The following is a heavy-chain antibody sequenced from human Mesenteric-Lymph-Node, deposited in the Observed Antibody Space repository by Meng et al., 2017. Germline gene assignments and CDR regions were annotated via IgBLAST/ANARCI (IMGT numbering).Heavy chain of an antibody. CDR2: INWNGGST. Sequence: GESLKISCAASGFTFDDYGMSWVRQAPGKGLEWVSGINWNGGSTGYADSVKGRFTISRDNAKNSLYLQMNSLRAEDTAVYYCATPVAMIVVVITDYWGQGTLVTGAS. V-gene: IGHV3-20*04. J-gene: IGHJ4*02. D-gene: IGHD3-22*01. CDR1: GFTFDDYG. CDR3: ATPVAMIVVVITDY.